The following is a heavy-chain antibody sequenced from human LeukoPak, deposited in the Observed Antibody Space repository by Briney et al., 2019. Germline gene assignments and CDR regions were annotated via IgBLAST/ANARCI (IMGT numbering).Heavy chain of an antibody. CDR3: ARDSRYYDSSGYYYFTDAFDI. D-gene: IGHD3-22*01. CDR1: GYTFTGYY. V-gene: IGHV1-2*02. Sequence: ASVKFSCKAYGYTFTGYYMHWVRQAPGQGLEWMGWINPNSGGTNYAQKFQGRVTMTRDTSISTAYMELSRLRSDDTAVYYCARDSRYYDSSGYYYFTDAFDIWGQGTMVTVSS. J-gene: IGHJ3*02. CDR2: INPNSGGT.